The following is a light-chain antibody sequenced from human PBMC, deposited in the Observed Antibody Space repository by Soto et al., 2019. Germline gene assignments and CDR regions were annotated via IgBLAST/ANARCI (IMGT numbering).Light chain of an antibody. J-gene: IGLJ2*01. CDR3: SSYTSSSTHVV. V-gene: IGLV2-14*03. CDR2: DVT. CDR1: SSDIGAYNY. Sequence: SALTQPASVSGSPGQSITISCTGTSSDIGAYNYVSWYQQHPDKSPKLMIYDVTYRPSGVTNRFSGSKSGTTASLTISGLQAEDEADYYCSSYTSSSTHVVFGGGTKLTVL.